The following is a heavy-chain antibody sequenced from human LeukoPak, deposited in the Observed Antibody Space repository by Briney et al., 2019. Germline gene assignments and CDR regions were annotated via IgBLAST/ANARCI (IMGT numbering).Heavy chain of an antibody. CDR1: GGTFSSYA. D-gene: IGHD1-26*01. CDR2: IIPIFGTA. V-gene: IGHV1-69*13. J-gene: IGHJ4*02. CDR3: ARDGIVGAPFDY. Sequence: ASVKVSCKASGGTFSSYAISWVRQAPGQGLEWMGGIIPIFGTANYAQKFQGRVTITADESTSTAYMELSSLRSEDAAVYYCARDGIVGAPFDYWGQGTLVTVSS.